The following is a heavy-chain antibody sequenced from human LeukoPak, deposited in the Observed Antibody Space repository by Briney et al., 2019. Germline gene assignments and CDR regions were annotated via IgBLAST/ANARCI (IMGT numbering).Heavy chain of an antibody. J-gene: IGHJ3*02. CDR3: ARVTYHDAFDI. D-gene: IGHD2-2*01. CDR1: GFTVSSKY. CDR2: LYSNGNT. Sequence: GGSLRLSCAASGFTVSSKYMSWVRQAPGKGLEWVSTLYSNGNTYYADSVKGRFTISRDNSKNTLSLQMNSLRAEDTAVYYCARVTYHDAFDIWGQGTMVTVSS. V-gene: IGHV3-53*01.